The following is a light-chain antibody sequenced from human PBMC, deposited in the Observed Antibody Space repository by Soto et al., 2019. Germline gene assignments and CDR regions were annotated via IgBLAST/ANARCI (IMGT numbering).Light chain of an antibody. CDR2: GVS. V-gene: IGKV3-20*01. CDR1: QSVNRGY. Sequence: EIVLTQSPGTLSLSPEERATLSCRASQSVNRGYLAWYQQRPGQGPRLLIYGVSARATGIPDRFSGSGSGTDFTLTISRLEPEDFAVYYCQQYCSSFTFGPGTKVDLK. J-gene: IGKJ3*01. CDR3: QQYCSSFT.